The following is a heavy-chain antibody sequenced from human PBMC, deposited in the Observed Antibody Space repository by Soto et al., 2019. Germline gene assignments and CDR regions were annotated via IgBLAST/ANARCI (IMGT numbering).Heavy chain of an antibody. V-gene: IGHV3-74*01. CDR3: ARVYSSSWYPFDY. Sequence: PGGSLRLSCAVSGFTFSSYWMHWVRQAPGKGLVWVSRINSDGSTTIYADSVRGRFTISRDNAKNTLYLQMNSLRAEDTAVYYCARVYSSSWYPFDYWGQGTLVTVSS. CDR1: GFTFSSYW. J-gene: IGHJ4*02. CDR2: INSDGSTT. D-gene: IGHD6-13*01.